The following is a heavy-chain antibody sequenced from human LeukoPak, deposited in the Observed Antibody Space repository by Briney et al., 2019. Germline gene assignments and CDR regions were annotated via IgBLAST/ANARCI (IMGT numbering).Heavy chain of an antibody. Sequence: GGSLRLSCAASGFTFSRYAMHWVRQAPGKGLEWVAVISYDGSNKYYADSVKGRFTISRDSSKNTLYLQMNSLRPEDTAVYYCARTRDGYIDDAFDIWGQGTMVTVSS. D-gene: IGHD5-24*01. V-gene: IGHV3-30-3*01. CDR1: GFTFSRYA. CDR2: ISYDGSNK. CDR3: ARTRDGYIDDAFDI. J-gene: IGHJ3*02.